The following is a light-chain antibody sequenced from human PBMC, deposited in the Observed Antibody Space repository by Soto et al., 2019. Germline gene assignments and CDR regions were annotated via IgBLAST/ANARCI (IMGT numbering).Light chain of an antibody. J-gene: IGKJ1*01. CDR1: QTISTW. Sequence: DIQMTQSPSTLSASVGDRVTITCRASQTISTWLAWYQQKPGKAPELLIYDASTLESGVPSRFSGSGSGTEFTLTIRSLQPDDFATYYCQHYNSYSEAFGQGTKVDIK. V-gene: IGKV1-5*01. CDR3: QHYNSYSEA. CDR2: DAS.